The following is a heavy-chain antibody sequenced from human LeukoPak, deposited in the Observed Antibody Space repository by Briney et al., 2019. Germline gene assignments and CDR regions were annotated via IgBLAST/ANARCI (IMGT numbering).Heavy chain of an antibody. J-gene: IGHJ5*02. CDR2: IYPGDSDT. D-gene: IGHD2/OR15-2a*01. CDR1: GYSFTTYW. V-gene: IGHV5-51*01. Sequence: GESLKISCKGSGYSFTTYWIGWVRQMPGKGLEWMGIIYPGDSDTRYSPSFQGQVTISVDKSISTAYLQWSSLKASDTAMYYCARSRTTTGIHWFDPWGQGTLVTVSS. CDR3: ARSRTTTGIHWFDP.